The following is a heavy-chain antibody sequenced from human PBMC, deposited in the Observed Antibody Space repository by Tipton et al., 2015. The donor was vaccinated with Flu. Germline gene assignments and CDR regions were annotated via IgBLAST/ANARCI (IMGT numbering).Heavy chain of an antibody. D-gene: IGHD6-19*01. V-gene: IGHV3-74*03. CDR1: GFTFSTYW. J-gene: IGHJ4*02. Sequence: LSLTCTASGFTFSTYWMHWFRQVPGKGLVWVSRINSDGSRTMYADSVRGRFTISRDNAKNTLYLQMNSLRAEDTSVYYCARDLAAVAAPFDYWGQGSLVTVSS. CDR2: INSDGSRT. CDR3: ARDLAAVAAPFDY.